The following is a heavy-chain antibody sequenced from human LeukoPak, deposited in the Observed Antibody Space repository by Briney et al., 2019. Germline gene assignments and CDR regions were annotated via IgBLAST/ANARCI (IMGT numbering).Heavy chain of an antibody. CDR1: GFTFSSYG. CDR2: ISYDGSNK. D-gene: IGHD2-2*01. V-gene: IGHV3-30*03. Sequence: GRSLRLSCAASGFTFSSYGMHWVRQAPGKGLEWVAVISYDGSNKYYADSVQGRFTISRDNSKNTLYLQMNSLRAEDTAVYYCARGDIVIVPAANIHYYYGMDVWGQGTTVTVSS. J-gene: IGHJ6*02. CDR3: ARGDIVIVPAANIHYYYGMDV.